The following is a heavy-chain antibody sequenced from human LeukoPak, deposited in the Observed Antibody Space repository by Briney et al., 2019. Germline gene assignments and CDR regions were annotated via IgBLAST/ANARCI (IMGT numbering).Heavy chain of an antibody. D-gene: IGHD6-13*01. CDR3: ARDEGSSWPLNWFDP. Sequence: SQTLSLTCALSGDSVSSNSATWNWLRQSPSRGLEWLGRTYYRSKWYNDYAVSVKSRITINPDTSKNQFSLQLNSVTPEDTAVYYCARDEGSSWPLNWFDPWGQGALVTVSS. V-gene: IGHV6-1*01. CDR2: TYYRSKWYN. CDR1: GDSVSSNSAT. J-gene: IGHJ5*02.